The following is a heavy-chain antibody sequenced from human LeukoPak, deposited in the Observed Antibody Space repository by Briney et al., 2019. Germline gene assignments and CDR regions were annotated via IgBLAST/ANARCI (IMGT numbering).Heavy chain of an antibody. Sequence: PSETLSLTCTVSGGSISSSSYYWGWIRQPPGKGLEWIGSIYYSGSTYYNPSLKSRVTISVDTSKNQFSLKLSSVTAADTAVYYCARRGRRQAKYYFDYWGQGTLVTVSS. V-gene: IGHV4-39*01. CDR3: ARRGRRQAKYYFDY. CDR1: GGSISSSSYY. J-gene: IGHJ4*02. CDR2: IYYSGST.